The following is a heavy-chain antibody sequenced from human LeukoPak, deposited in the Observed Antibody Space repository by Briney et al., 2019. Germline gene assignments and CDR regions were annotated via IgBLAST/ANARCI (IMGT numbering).Heavy chain of an antibody. CDR1: GFTVSSNY. J-gene: IGHJ4*02. CDR3: AGSLVRGVIIKGTYDY. CDR2: ISSSSSYI. Sequence: PGGSLRLSCAASGFTVSSNYMRWVRQAPGKGLEWVSSISSSSSYIYYADSVKGRFTISRDNAKNSLYLQMNSLRAEDTAVYYCAGSLVRGVIIKGTYDYWGQGTLVTVSS. V-gene: IGHV3-21*01. D-gene: IGHD3-10*01.